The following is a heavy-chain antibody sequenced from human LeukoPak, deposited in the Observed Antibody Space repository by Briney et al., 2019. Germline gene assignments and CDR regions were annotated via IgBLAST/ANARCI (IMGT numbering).Heavy chain of an antibody. CDR2: IWSDGSNK. V-gene: IGHV3-33*06. CDR1: GFTFSSYG. J-gene: IGHJ4*02. D-gene: IGHD6-13*01. CDR3: AKAISYSSSWYYFDY. Sequence: GGSLRLSCAASGFTFSSYGMHWVRQTPGKGLEWVAIIWSDGSNKYYADSVKGRFTISRDNSKNTLYLQMNSLRAEDTAVYYCAKAISYSSSWYYFDYWGQGTLVTVSS.